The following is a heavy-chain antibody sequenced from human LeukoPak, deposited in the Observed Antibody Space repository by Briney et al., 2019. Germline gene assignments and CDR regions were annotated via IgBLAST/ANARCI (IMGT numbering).Heavy chain of an antibody. CDR2: IIPIFGTA. V-gene: IGHV1-69*01. D-gene: IGHD2-2*01. Sequence: ASVKVSCKASGGTFSSCAISWVRQAPGQGLEWMGGIIPIFGTANYAQKFQGRVTITADESTSTAYMELSSLRSEDTAVYYCARERSQENRPYCSSTSCPNWFDPWGQGTLVTVSS. CDR1: GGTFSSCA. J-gene: IGHJ5*02. CDR3: ARERSQENRPYCSSTSCPNWFDP.